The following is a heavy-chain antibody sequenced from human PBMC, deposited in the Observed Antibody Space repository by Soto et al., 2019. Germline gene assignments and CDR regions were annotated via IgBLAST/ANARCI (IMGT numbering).Heavy chain of an antibody. D-gene: IGHD2-15*01. CDR2: LVVGTGNT. CDR1: GFTFRSSA. J-gene: IGHJ6*02. CDR3: ATGAYCSGGSCSDYYYYYYGMDL. Sequence: SVKVSCKTSGFTFRSSAVQWVRQARGQRLEWIGWLVVGTGNTNYAQKFQQRVTISSDRSTNTVSMELSSLTSEDTAVYYCATGAYCSGGSCSDYYYYYYGMDLWGQGTTVTVSS. V-gene: IGHV1-58*01.